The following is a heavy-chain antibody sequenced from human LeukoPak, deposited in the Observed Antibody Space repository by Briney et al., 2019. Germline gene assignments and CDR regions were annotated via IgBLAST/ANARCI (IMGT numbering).Heavy chain of an antibody. V-gene: IGHV1-18*01. CDR1: GYTFSNYS. CDR3: AREPVVVVAPIYGMDV. CDR2: ISAYNGNT. D-gene: IGHD2-15*01. J-gene: IGHJ6*02. Sequence: ASVKVSCKASGYTFSNYSFSWVRQAPGQGLEWMGWISAYNGNTNYAQKLQGRVTMTTDTSTSTAYMELRSLRSDDTAVYYCAREPVVVVAPIYGMDVWGQGTTVTVSS.